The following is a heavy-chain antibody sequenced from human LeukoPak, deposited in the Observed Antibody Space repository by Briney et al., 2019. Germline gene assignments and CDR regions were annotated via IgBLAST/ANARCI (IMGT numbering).Heavy chain of an antibody. J-gene: IGHJ4*02. Sequence: SETLPLTCAVSGYSISSGYYWGWIRQPPGKGLEWIGSIYHSGSTYYNPSLKSRVTISVDTSKNQFSLKLSPVTAADTAVYYCARHRSNYYDSSGYYYNYWGQGTLVTVSS. CDR1: GYSISSGYY. V-gene: IGHV4-38-2*01. D-gene: IGHD3-22*01. CDR2: IYHSGST. CDR3: ARHRSNYYDSSGYYYNY.